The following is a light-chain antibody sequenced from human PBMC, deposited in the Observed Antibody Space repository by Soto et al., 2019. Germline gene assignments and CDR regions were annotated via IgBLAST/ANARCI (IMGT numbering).Light chain of an antibody. CDR3: AAWDDSLSGWV. CDR2: KSN. V-gene: IGLV1-47*01. CDR1: SSNIGNTY. Sequence: QSVLSQPSSASGTPWQRVTISCAGSSSNIGNTYVYWYQQLPGTAPKLLIYKSNQRPSGVPDRFSGSKSGTSASLAISGLRSEDEADYYCAAWDDSLSGWVFGGGTKVTVL. J-gene: IGLJ3*02.